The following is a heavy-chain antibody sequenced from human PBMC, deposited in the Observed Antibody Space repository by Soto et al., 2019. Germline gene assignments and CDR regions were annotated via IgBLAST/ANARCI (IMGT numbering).Heavy chain of an antibody. CDR3: AREPYSSSWCDY. V-gene: IGHV4-31*03. CDR1: GGSISSGGYY. D-gene: IGHD6-13*01. CDR2: IYYSGST. J-gene: IGHJ4*02. Sequence: SETLSLTCTVSGGSISSGGYYWSWIRQHPGKGLEWIGYIYYSGSTYYNPSLKSRVTISVDTSKNQFSLKLSSVTAADTAVYYCAREPYSSSWCDYWGQGTLATVSS.